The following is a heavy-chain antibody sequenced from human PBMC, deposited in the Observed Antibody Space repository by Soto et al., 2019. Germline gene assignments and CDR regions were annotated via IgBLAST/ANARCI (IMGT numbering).Heavy chain of an antibody. D-gene: IGHD3-3*01. V-gene: IGHV1-69*13. CDR2: IIPIFGTA. Sequence: ASVKVSCKASGGTFSSYAISWVRQAPGQGLEWMGGIIPIFGTANYAQKFQGRVTITADESTGKAYMELGSLGSEDTAVCYCARVPGLAGIFGVVNDYYYYYGMDVWGQGTTVTVSS. CDR3: ARVPGLAGIFGVVNDYYYYYGMDV. J-gene: IGHJ6*02. CDR1: GGTFSSYA.